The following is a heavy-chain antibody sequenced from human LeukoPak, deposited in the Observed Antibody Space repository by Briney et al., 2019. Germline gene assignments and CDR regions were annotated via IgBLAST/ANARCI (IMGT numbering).Heavy chain of an antibody. Sequence: SGPTLVDPTRPLTLTCTFSGFSRSTSGVGVGWIRQPPEKALEWLALIYWNDDKRYNPSLKSTLTITKDTSNTQVVLTMTNMDPVDTATYYCAHSDYGDYGDYWGQGTLVTVSS. CDR1: GFSRSTSGVG. D-gene: IGHD4-17*01. CDR2: IYWNDDK. J-gene: IGHJ4*02. V-gene: IGHV2-5*01. CDR3: AHSDYGDYGDY.